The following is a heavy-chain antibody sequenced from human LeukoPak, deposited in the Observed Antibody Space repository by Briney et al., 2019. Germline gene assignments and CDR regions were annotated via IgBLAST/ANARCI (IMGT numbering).Heavy chain of an antibody. J-gene: IGHJ4*02. CDR2: ISPDGSTS. CDR1: GFTFSSFW. D-gene: IGHD3-10*01. V-gene: IGHV3-74*01. Sequence: PGGSLRLSCAVSGFTFSSFWMHWVRQAPGKGLVWVSRISPDGSTSNYADSVKGRFTISRDNAKSTLYLQMNSLRAEDTAVYYCTRAQFYYDSGSAYWGQGTLVTVST. CDR3: TRAQFYYDSGSAY.